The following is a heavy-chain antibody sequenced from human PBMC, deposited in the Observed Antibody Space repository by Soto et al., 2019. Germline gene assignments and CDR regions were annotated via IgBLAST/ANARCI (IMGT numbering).Heavy chain of an antibody. CDR3: ARGNHRWLQLWYFDL. CDR1: GGTFSSYT. D-gene: IGHD5-12*01. Sequence: QVQLVQSGAEVKKPGSSVTVSCKASGGTFSSYTISWVRQAPGQXXXXMGGIIPIFGTANYAQKFQGRVTITADESTSTAYMELSSLRSEDTAVYYCARGNHRWLQLWYFDLWGRGTLVTVSS. CDR2: IIPIFGTA. J-gene: IGHJ2*01. V-gene: IGHV1-69*12.